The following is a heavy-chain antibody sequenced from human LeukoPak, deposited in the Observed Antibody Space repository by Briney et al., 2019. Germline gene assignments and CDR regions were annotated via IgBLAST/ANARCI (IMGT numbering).Heavy chain of an antibody. D-gene: IGHD3-9*01. CDR3: ARVTGYTIEDYFDY. Sequence: SETLSLACTVSGGSISSYYWSWIRQPPGKGLEWIGYIYYSGRTNYNPSLKSRVTISVKTSKNQFSLKLRSVTAADTAVYYCARVTGYTIEDYFDYWGQGTLVTVSS. CDR1: GGSISSYY. J-gene: IGHJ4*02. CDR2: IYYSGRT. V-gene: IGHV4-59*01.